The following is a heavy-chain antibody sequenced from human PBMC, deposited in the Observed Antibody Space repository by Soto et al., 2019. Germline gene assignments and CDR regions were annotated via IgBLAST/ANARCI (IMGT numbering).Heavy chain of an antibody. Sequence: QVQLQQWGAGLLKPSETLSLTCAVYGGSFSGYYWSWIRQPPGKGLEWIGEINHSGSTNYNPSLKSRVTISVDTSKHQFSLKLSSVTAADTAVYYCARVGAVAGTGDYYYYGMDVWGQGTTVTVSS. D-gene: IGHD6-19*01. CDR1: GGSFSGYY. J-gene: IGHJ6*02. V-gene: IGHV4-34*01. CDR3: ARVGAVAGTGDYYYYGMDV. CDR2: INHSGST.